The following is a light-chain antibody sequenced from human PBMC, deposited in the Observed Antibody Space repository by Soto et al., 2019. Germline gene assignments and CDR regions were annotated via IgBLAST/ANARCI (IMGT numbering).Light chain of an antibody. CDR1: QSISSW. CDR3: QQYNSYSTWT. Sequence: DIPTTQSPSTLSASVGDRVTITCRASQSISSWLAWYQQKPGKAPKILIYKASSLDSGVPSRFSGSGSGKELTLTISSLQPDDFATYYCQQYNSYSTWTFGQGTKVEIK. J-gene: IGKJ1*01. V-gene: IGKV1-5*03. CDR2: KAS.